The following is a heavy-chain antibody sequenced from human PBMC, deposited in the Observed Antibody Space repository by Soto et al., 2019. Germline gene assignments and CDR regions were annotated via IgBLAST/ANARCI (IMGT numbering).Heavy chain of an antibody. Sequence: ASVKVSCKASGGTFSSYAISWVRQAPGQGLEWMGGIIPIFGTANYAQKFQGRVTITADESTSTAYMELSSLRSEDTAVYYCARVGGSSSYYFDYWGQGTLVTVSS. J-gene: IGHJ4*02. V-gene: IGHV1-69*13. CDR1: GGTFSSYA. CDR3: ARVGGSSSYYFDY. CDR2: IIPIFGTA. D-gene: IGHD6-6*01.